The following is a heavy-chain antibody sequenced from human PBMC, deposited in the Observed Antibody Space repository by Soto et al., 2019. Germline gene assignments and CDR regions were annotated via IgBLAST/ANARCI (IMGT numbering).Heavy chain of an antibody. CDR3: ARGLRLLWFGELPPPPKNYYMDL. J-gene: IGHJ6*03. D-gene: IGHD3-10*01. Sequence: QVQLQQWGAGLLKPSETLSLTCAVYGGSFSGYYWSWIRQPPGKGLEWNGEINHRGSTNYNPSHKSRVTISLDTSENQFSLKLSSVTAADTAVYDCARGLRLLWFGELPPPPKNYYMDLWGKGTTVTVSS. V-gene: IGHV4-34*01. CDR2: INHRGST. CDR1: GGSFSGYY.